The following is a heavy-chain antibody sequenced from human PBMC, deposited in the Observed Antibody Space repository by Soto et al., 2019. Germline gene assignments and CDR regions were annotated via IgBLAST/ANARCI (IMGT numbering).Heavy chain of an antibody. CDR1: GYTFTSYA. D-gene: IGHD6-19*01. Sequence: GASVKVSCKASGYTFTSYAMHWVRQAPGQRLEWMGWINAGNGNTKYSQKFQGRVTITRDTSASTAYMELSSLRSEDTAVYYCARGALAGTVNWFDPWGQGTLVTVSS. V-gene: IGHV1-3*01. J-gene: IGHJ5*02. CDR3: ARGALAGTVNWFDP. CDR2: INAGNGNT.